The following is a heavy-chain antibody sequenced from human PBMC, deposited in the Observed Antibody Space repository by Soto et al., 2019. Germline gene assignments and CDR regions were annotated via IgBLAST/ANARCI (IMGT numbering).Heavy chain of an antibody. CDR3: AREIFGVIISGGRDAFDI. CDR1: GGTFSTYA. V-gene: IGHV1-69*13. J-gene: IGHJ3*02. D-gene: IGHD3-3*01. Sequence: SVRVACKXSGGTFSTYAISWVRQAPRQGLEWMGGIIPIFGTAKYAQKFQGRVTITADESTSTAYMELSSLRSEDTAVYYCAREIFGVIISGGRDAFDIWGQGTMVTVSS. CDR2: IIPIFGTA.